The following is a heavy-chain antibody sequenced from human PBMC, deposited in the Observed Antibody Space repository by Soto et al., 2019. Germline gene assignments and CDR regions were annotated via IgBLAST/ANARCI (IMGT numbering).Heavy chain of an antibody. D-gene: IGHD3-9*01. CDR1: GGSISSYY. CDR2: IYYSGST. V-gene: IGHV4-59*01. CDR3: ERGSEYYVLTGSYYDY. Sequence: SETLSLTCTVSGGSISSYYWSWIRQPPGKGLEWIGYIYYSGSTNYNPSLKSRVTISVDTSKNQFSLKLSSVTAADTAVYYCERGSEYYVLTGSYYDYWAQGTLVTVSS. J-gene: IGHJ4*02.